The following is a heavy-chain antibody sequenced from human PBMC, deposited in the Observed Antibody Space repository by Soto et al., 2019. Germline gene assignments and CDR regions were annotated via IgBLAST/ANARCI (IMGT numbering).Heavy chain of an antibody. J-gene: IGHJ4*02. D-gene: IGHD5-18*01. CDR2: ISYGGST. CDR3: SRGILV. CDR1: GGSINSGGYC. Sequence: QVQLQESGPGLVKPSQTLSLTCTVSGGSINSGGYCWSWIRQHPGKGLDWIGCISYGGSTSYNPSLTSRVTISVDTSKNHFSLKLTSVTAADTAVYYCSRGILVWGQGALITVSS. V-gene: IGHV4-31*03.